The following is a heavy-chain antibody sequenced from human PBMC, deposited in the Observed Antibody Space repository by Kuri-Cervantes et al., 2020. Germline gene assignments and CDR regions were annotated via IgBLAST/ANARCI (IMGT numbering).Heavy chain of an antibody. CDR2: TSGSGGST. Sequence: GESLKISFAASGFTFSSYAMSWVRQAPGKGLEWVSATSGSGGSTYYADSVKGRFTISRDNSKNTLYLQMNSLRAEDTAVYYCAKGVGYCSGGSCWNWFDPWGQGTLVTVSS. J-gene: IGHJ5*02. V-gene: IGHV3-23*01. CDR3: AKGVGYCSGGSCWNWFDP. D-gene: IGHD2-15*01. CDR1: GFTFSSYA.